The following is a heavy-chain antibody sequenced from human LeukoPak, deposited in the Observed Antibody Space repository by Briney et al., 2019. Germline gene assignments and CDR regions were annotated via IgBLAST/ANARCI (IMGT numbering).Heavy chain of an antibody. D-gene: IGHD3-16*01. V-gene: IGHV3-9*01. CDR3: AKAPRGNDDYFDY. CDR2: ISWNSGSI. J-gene: IGHJ4*02. Sequence: GRSLRLSCAASGFTFDDYGMHWVRQAAGKGLEWVSGISWNSGSIGYADSVEGRFTISRDNAKNSLYLQMNSLGAEDTALYYCAKAPRGNDDYFDYWGQGTLVTVSS. CDR1: GFTFDDYG.